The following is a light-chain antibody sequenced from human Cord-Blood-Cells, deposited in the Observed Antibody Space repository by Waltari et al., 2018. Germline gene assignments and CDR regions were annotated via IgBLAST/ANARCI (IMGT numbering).Light chain of an antibody. CDR1: SRDVGGYNY. CDR3: SSYTSSSVV. Sequence: QSALPQPASVSGSPGQSLTLPCPGNSRDVGGYNYVSWYQQHPGKAPKLMIYDVSNRPAGVSNRFSGSKSGNTASLTISGLQAEDEADYYCSSYTSSSVVFGGGTKLTVL. V-gene: IGLV2-14*01. J-gene: IGLJ2*01. CDR2: DVS.